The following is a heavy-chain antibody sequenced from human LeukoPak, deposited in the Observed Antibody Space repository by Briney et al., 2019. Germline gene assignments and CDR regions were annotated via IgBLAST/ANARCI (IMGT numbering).Heavy chain of an antibody. CDR3: AREFSWGGFFDY. V-gene: IGHV4-59*01. CDR1: DGSISSYY. J-gene: IGHJ4*02. D-gene: IGHD3-3*01. Sequence: SETLSLTCTVSDGSISSYYWSWIRQPPGKGLEWIGHIYDSGSTNCNPSLKSRVTISVDTSKNQFSLKLSSVTAADTAVYYCAREFSWGGFFDYWGQGTLVTVSS. CDR2: IYDSGST.